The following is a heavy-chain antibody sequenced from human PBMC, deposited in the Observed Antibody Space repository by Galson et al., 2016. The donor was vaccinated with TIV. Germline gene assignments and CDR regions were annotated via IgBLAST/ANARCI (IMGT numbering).Heavy chain of an antibody. CDR1: GYTFRIYA. Sequence: SVKVSCKASGYTFRIYAMHWVRQAPGQRLEWMGCINAGNDNTKYSQKFQGRVTITRDTPANTAYMELSSLRSEDTAVYYCARPPYCGGDCFKYDYWGQGTLVTVSS. CDR3: ARPPYCGGDCFKYDY. CDR2: INAGNDNT. D-gene: IGHD2-21*01. V-gene: IGHV1-3*01. J-gene: IGHJ4*02.